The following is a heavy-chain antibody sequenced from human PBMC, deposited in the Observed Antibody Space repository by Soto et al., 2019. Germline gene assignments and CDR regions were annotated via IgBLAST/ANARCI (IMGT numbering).Heavy chain of an antibody. V-gene: IGHV3-30-3*01. J-gene: IGHJ5*02. CDR2: ISYDGSNK. D-gene: IGHD6-13*01. Sequence: GGSLRLSCAASGFTFSSYAMHWVRQSPGKGLEWVAVISYDGSNKYYADSVKGRFTISRDNSKNTLYLQMNSLRAEDTAVYYCARAGYSSSWHTTPFDPWGQGTLVTVSS. CDR3: ARAGYSSSWHTTPFDP. CDR1: GFTFSSYA.